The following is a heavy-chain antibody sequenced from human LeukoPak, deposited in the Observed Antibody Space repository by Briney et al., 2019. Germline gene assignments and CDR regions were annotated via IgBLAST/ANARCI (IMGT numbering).Heavy chain of an antibody. Sequence: PSETLSLTCAVYGGSFSGYYWSWIRQPPGKGLEWIGEINHSGSTNYNPSLKSRVTISVDTSKNQFSLKLSSVTAADMAVYYCARGRWFDPWGQGTPVTVSS. CDR3: ARGRWFDP. CDR1: GGSFSGYY. J-gene: IGHJ5*02. V-gene: IGHV4-34*01. CDR2: INHSGST.